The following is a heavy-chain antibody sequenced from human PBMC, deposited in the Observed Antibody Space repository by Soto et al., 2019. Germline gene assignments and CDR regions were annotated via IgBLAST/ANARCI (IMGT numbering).Heavy chain of an antibody. J-gene: IGHJ4*02. CDR3: ARGLSSGYWDY. CDR1: GGSISSGDYY. D-gene: IGHD3-22*01. V-gene: IGHV4-30-4*01. Sequence: SETLSLTCTVSGGSISSGDYYWSWIRQPPGKGLEWIGYIYYSGSTYYNPSLKSRVTISVDTSKNQFSLKLSSVTAADTAVYYCARGLSSGYWDYWGQGTLVTVSS. CDR2: IYYSGST.